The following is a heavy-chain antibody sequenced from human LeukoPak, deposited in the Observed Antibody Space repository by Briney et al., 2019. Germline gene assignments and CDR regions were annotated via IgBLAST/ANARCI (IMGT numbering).Heavy chain of an antibody. CDR1: GFTFSSYG. CDR3: AKDYCSSTSCYAGGFDY. CDR2: ISYDGSNK. D-gene: IGHD2-2*01. J-gene: IGHJ4*02. Sequence: GGSLRLSCAASGFTFSSYGMHWVRQAPGKGLEWVAVISYDGSNKYYADSVKGRFTISRDNSKNTLYLQMNSLRAEDTAVYYCAKDYCSSTSCYAGGFDYWGQGTLVTVSS. V-gene: IGHV3-30*18.